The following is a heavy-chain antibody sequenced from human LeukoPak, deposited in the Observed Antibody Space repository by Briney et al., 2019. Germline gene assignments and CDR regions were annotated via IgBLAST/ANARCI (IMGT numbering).Heavy chain of an antibody. D-gene: IGHD7-27*01. Sequence: GGSLRLSCAASGFTFSSYSMNWVRQAPGKGLEWVSSISSSSSYIYYADSVKGRFTISRDNAKNSLYLQMNSLRAEDTAVYYCASSPNQLLGLGINWFDPWGQGTLVTVSS. CDR3: ASSPNQLLGLGINWFDP. V-gene: IGHV3-21*01. CDR2: ISSSSSYI. J-gene: IGHJ5*02. CDR1: GFTFSSYS.